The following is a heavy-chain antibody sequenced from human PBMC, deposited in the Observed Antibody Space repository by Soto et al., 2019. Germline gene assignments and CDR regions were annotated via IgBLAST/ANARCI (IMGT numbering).Heavy chain of an antibody. V-gene: IGHV3-33*01. Sequence: PVGSLRLSCGASGFTFSRYGMHWVRQAPGKGLEWVAVIWDDGNRKEYADSVKGRLTISRDNSKNTLYLQINSLRVEDTAVYHCARDDGGNDNALDLWGQGTMVTV. D-gene: IGHD5-12*01. CDR1: GFTFSRYG. CDR3: ARDDGGNDNALDL. J-gene: IGHJ3*01. CDR2: IWDDGNRK.